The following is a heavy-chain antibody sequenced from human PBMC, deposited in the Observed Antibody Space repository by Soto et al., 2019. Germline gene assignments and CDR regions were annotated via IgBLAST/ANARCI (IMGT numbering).Heavy chain of an antibody. V-gene: IGHV1-69*06. Sequence: SVKVSSKASGGALSRCAISWLCQAPEQGLEWMGGIIPIFDTANYAQKFQGRVTITADKSTSTAYMELSSLRSEDTAVYYCARKLGGRSYWNNWFDPWGQGTLVTVSS. D-gene: IGHD1-26*01. CDR3: ARKLGGRSYWNNWFDP. CDR1: GGALSRCA. J-gene: IGHJ5*02. CDR2: IIPIFDTA.